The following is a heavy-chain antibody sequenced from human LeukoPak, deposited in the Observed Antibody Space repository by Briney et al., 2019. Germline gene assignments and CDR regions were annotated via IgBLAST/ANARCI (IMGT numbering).Heavy chain of an antibody. CDR3: ARGGGYASPIGY. J-gene: IGHJ4*02. CDR1: GGSISTYY. CDR2: IYHSGST. V-gene: IGHV4-59*01. D-gene: IGHD5-12*01. Sequence: PSETLSLTCTLSGGSISTYYWSWIRQPPGKGLEWIGYIYHSGSTNYNPSLKSRVAISVDTSKNQFSLKLSSVTAADTAVYYCARGGGYASPIGYWGQGALVTVSS.